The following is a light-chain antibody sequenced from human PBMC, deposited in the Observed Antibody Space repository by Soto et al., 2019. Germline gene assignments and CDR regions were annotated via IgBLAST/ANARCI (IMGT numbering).Light chain of an antibody. CDR1: QSVSNNY. Sequence: EIVLTQSPGTLSLSPLERATRCFRASQSVSNNYLAWYQQKPGQAPRLLIYGASNRATGIPDRFSGSGSGTDFTLTISRLETEDFAVYYCQQHGSSGTFGQGTKVDIK. J-gene: IGKJ1*01. V-gene: IGKV3-20*01. CDR2: GAS. CDR3: QQHGSSGT.